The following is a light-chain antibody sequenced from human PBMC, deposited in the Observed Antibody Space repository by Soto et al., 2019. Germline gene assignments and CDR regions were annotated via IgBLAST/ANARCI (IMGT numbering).Light chain of an antibody. Sequence: DIHITQSPSTLSASVVYRVSVTCRASQSINIWLAWYQQKPGRAPNLLIYKASTLESGVPSRFSGSGSGTEFILTISSLQPDDFATYYCPHYNSYSEAFGQGTKVDIK. CDR2: KAS. V-gene: IGKV1-5*03. CDR3: PHYNSYSEA. J-gene: IGKJ1*01. CDR1: QSINIW.